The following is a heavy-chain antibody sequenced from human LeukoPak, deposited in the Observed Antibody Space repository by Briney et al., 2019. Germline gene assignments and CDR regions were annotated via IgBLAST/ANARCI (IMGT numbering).Heavy chain of an antibody. Sequence: SETLSLTCAVYGGSFSSYYWSWIRQPPGKGLEWIGRVFTSGIISGNTNYNPSLKSRVTMSVDTSKNQFSLKLTSVTAADTAVYYCARDRYYYDSSSYYSAFETWGQGTMVTVSS. D-gene: IGHD3-22*01. J-gene: IGHJ3*02. CDR2: VFTSGIISGNT. V-gene: IGHV4-4*07. CDR3: ARDRYYYDSSSYYSAFET. CDR1: GGSFSSYY.